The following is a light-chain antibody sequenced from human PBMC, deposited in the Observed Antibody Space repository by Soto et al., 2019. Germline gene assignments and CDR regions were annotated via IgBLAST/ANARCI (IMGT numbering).Light chain of an antibody. V-gene: IGKV1-12*01. CDR2: SAS. J-gene: IGKJ4*01. CDR1: QAITSW. Sequence: DIHVTQSPSSVSASVGDRVTITCRASQAITSWLAWYQQKPGRAPKLLLYSASSLQSGAPSRFTGSGSGTDFTLPITSRQPDDAAVYYCQQTRSFPLTFGGGTKVEI. CDR3: QQTRSFPLT.